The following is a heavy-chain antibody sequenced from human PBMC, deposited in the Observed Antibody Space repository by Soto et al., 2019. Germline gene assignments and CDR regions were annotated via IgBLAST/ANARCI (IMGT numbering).Heavy chain of an antibody. CDR3: ARDRSNGDPYYNNYYGLEV. D-gene: IGHD4-17*01. CDR2: ISSSSSTI. V-gene: IGHV3-48*02. Sequence: EVQLVESVGVLVQPGGSLRLSCAASVVTFSSYSMNWVRQAPGNGLEWVSDISSSSSTIYYADFVKGRLTISRDNAKNSLYVQMNSPTEEDTAVYYCARDRSNGDPYYNNYYGLEVWGQGNKVTVSS. CDR1: VVTFSSYS. J-gene: IGHJ6*02.